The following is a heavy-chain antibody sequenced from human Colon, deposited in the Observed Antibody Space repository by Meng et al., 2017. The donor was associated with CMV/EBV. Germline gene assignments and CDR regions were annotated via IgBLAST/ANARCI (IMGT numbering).Heavy chain of an antibody. J-gene: IGHJ4*02. D-gene: IGHD2-2*01. CDR3: AREVDGSSYLSADY. CDR2: ISPTCNIT. V-gene: IGHV1-46*01. Sequence: RPGQGHGLVRPRRISPTCNITNYAETVHGSLTISRDRSTISFYMDMNSLTFEDTAVYYCAREVDGSSYLSADYWGQGTLVTVSS.